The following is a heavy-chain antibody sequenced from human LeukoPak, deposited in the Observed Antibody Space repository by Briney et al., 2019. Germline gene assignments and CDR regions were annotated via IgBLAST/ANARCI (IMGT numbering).Heavy chain of an antibody. CDR1: GFTFSSYA. D-gene: IGHD2-2*02. CDR2: ISGSGDST. J-gene: IGHJ4*02. V-gene: IGHV3-23*01. CDR3: AKIFVVLPSTISKPYYFDY. Sequence: GGSLRLSCAASGFTFSSYAMSWVRQAPGKGLEWVSGISGSGDSTCYADSVKGRFTTSRDNSKNTLSLEMSSLRAEDPAVYYCAKIFVVLPSTISKPYYFDYWGQGALVTVSS.